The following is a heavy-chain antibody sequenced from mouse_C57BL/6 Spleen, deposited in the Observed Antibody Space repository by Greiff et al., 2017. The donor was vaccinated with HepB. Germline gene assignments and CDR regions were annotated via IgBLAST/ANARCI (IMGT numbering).Heavy chain of an antibody. CDR3: ARQTYYDYDDFDV. D-gene: IGHD2-4*01. CDR1: GYTFTDYN. V-gene: IGHV1-22*01. CDR2: INPNNGGT. J-gene: IGHJ1*03. Sequence: EVQLQQSGPELVKPGASVKMSCKASGYTFTDYNMHWVKQRHGKSLEWIGYINPNNGGTSYNQKFKGKATLTVNKSSSTAYMERRSLTSEDSAVYYCARQTYYDYDDFDVWGTGTTVTVSS.